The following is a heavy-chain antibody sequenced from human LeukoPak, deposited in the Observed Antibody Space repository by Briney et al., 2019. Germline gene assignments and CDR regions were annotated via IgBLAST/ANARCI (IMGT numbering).Heavy chain of an antibody. D-gene: IGHD1-1*01. CDR2: MYYSGST. Sequence: PSETLSLTCAVSGGSISSSSYYWGWIRQPPGKGLEWIGSMYYSGSTYYNPSLKSRVTISVDTSKNQFSLKLSSVTAADTALYYCERHSSLRTFDYWGQGTLVTVSS. V-gene: IGHV4-39*01. CDR1: GGSISSSSYY. CDR3: ERHSSLRTFDY. J-gene: IGHJ4*02.